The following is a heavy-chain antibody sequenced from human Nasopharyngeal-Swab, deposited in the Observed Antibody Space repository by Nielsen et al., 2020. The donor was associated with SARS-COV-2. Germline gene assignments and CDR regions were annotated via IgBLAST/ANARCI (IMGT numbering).Heavy chain of an antibody. CDR1: GFTFGNSA. Sequence: GGSLRLSCSVSGFTFGNSALCWVRQAPGKGLEWVSAISISGATTFYADSVRGRFTISRDNDRNTVYLQMSSLTVEDTAIYYCAKEEVPNDYWGQGTLVTVSS. J-gene: IGHJ4*02. D-gene: IGHD4/OR15-4a*01. CDR2: ISISGATT. V-gene: IGHV3-23*01. CDR3: AKEEVPNDY.